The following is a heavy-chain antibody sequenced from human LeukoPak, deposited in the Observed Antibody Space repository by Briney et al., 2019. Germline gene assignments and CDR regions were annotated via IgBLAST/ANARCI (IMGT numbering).Heavy chain of an antibody. J-gene: IGHJ4*02. CDR3: ARSRACRKGKGKNFDY. D-gene: IGHD2-15*01. Sequence: GESLKISCKGSGYSFTSYWIGWVRQMPGKGLEWMGIIYPGDSDTRYSPSFQGQVTISADKSISTAYLQWSSLKASDTAMYYCARSRACRKGKGKNFDYWGQGTLVTVSS. V-gene: IGHV5-51*01. CDR1: GYSFTSYW. CDR2: IYPGDSDT.